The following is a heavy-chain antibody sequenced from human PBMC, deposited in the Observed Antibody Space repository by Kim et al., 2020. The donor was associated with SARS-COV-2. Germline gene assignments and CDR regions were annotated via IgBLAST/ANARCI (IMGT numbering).Heavy chain of an antibody. V-gene: IGHV3-33*06. CDR1: GFTFSSYG. CDR3: AKDRRVNSRGWFDP. J-gene: IGHJ5*02. Sequence: GGSLRLSCAASGFTFSSYGMHWVRQAPGKWLEWVAVIWYDGSNKYYADSVKGRFTISRDNSKNTLYLQMNSLRAEDTAVYYCAKDRRVNSRGWFDPWGQGTLVTVSS. CDR2: IWYDGSNK. D-gene: IGHD6-13*01.